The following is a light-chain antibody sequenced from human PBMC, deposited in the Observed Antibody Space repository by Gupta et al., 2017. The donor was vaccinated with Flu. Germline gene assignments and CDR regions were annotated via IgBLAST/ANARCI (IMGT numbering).Light chain of an antibody. Sequence: QSVLTQPPSASGTPGQGVTITCTGSSSNIGSNTVNCNQQLPGRAPKLLIYMSSQRPSGVPDRFSGSKSGTSASLAISGLQSEDEAEYYCAAWDDSLNGYVFGIGTKVTVL. J-gene: IGLJ1*01. CDR1: SSNIGSNT. V-gene: IGLV1-44*01. CDR2: MSS. CDR3: AAWDDSLNGYV.